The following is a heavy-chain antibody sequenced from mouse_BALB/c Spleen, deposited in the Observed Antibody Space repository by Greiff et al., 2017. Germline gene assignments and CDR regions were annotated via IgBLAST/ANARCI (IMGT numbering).Heavy chain of an antibody. J-gene: IGHJ3*01. D-gene: IGHD2-1*01. CDR1: GFNIKDTY. Sequence: VQLQQSGAELVKPAASVKLSCTVSGFNIKDTYMHWVKQRPEQGLEWIGRIDPANGNTKYDPKFQGKATITADTSSNTAYLQISSLTSEDTAVYYCASGGNYVGYWGQGTLVTVSA. CDR3: ASGGNYVGY. V-gene: IGHV14-3*02. CDR2: IDPANGNT.